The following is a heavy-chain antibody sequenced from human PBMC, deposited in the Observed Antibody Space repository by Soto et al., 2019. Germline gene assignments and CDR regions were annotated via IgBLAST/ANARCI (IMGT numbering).Heavy chain of an antibody. CDR2: ISGSGVST. CDR1: GFTFSSYA. Sequence: EVQLLESGGGLVQPGGSLRLSCAASGFTFSSYAMSWVRQAPGKGLEWVSAISGSGVSTYYADSVKGRFTISRDNSKNTLYLQKNSLRTDDTGVYYCAKDRDIVVVPASIDWFDPWGQGTLVTVSS. D-gene: IGHD2-2*02. J-gene: IGHJ5*02. V-gene: IGHV3-23*01. CDR3: AKDRDIVVVPASIDWFDP.